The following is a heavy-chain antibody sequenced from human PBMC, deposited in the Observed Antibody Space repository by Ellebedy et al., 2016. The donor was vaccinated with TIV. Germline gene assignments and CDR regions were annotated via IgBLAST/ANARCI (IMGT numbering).Heavy chain of an antibody. CDR1: GFVFSNFG. J-gene: IGHJ4*02. Sequence: GESLKISCAASGFVFSNFGIHWVRQAPGKGLEWVAVISHDGQTAFYADSVRGRFTVSRDNARNTLFLQMNSLEAEDTAVYYCARDRTDYLDYWGQGTLVTVSS. CDR2: ISHDGQTA. D-gene: IGHD1-1*01. V-gene: IGHV3-30*03. CDR3: ARDRTDYLDY.